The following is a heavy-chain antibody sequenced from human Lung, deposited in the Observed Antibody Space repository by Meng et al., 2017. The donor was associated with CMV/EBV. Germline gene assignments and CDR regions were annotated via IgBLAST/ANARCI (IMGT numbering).Heavy chain of an antibody. D-gene: IGHD2-2*01. V-gene: IGHV3-21*01. Sequence: GESXKISCAASGFTFMPYNMNWVRQAPGEGLEWVSSISGSGQDTYYADPLRGRFTVSRDNRRKALYLQMDALRVEDTAVYYCARDLQTFCGSPGCYDGFPHWGQGTLVTVSS. CDR2: ISGSGQDT. CDR1: GFTFMPYN. CDR3: ARDLQTFCGSPGCYDGFPH. J-gene: IGHJ4*02.